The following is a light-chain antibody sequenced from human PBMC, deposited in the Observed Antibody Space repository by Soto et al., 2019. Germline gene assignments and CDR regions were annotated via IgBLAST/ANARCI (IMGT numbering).Light chain of an antibody. CDR3: SSYTSSATLV. CDR2: DVT. V-gene: IGLV2-14*03. Sequence: QSALTQPASVSGSPGQSITISCTGTSSDIGAYGYVSWYQQHPGKAPKLMIYDVTHRPSGVSNRFSGSKSGNTASLTISGLQAEDEADYYCSSYTSSATLVFGGGTKLTVL. CDR1: SSDIGAYGY. J-gene: IGLJ2*01.